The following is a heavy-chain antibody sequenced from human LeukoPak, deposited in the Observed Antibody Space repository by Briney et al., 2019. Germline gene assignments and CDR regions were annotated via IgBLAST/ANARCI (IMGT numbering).Heavy chain of an antibody. D-gene: IGHD6-13*01. Sequence: GASVKVSCKASGYTFTSYGINWVRQATGQGLEWMGWMNPNSGNTGYAQKFQGRVTMTRNTSISTAYMELSSLRSEDTAVYYCARGPHSSSWYYYYYMDVWGKGTTVTVSS. CDR1: GYTFTSYG. J-gene: IGHJ6*03. CDR2: MNPNSGNT. V-gene: IGHV1-8*01. CDR3: ARGPHSSSWYYYYYMDV.